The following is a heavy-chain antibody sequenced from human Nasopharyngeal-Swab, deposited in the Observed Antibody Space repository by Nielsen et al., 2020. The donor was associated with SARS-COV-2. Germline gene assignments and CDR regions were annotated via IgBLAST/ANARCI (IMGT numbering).Heavy chain of an antibody. CDR1: GYTFTSYA. CDR2: INPNSGGT. J-gene: IGHJ4*02. CDR3: ARHLWFGELGDY. Sequence: ASVKVSCKASGYTFTSYAMHWVRQAPGQGLEWMGWINPNSGGTNYAQKFQGRVTMTRDTSISTAYMELSRLRSDDTAVYYCARHLWFGELGDYWGQGTLVTVSS. V-gene: IGHV1-2*02. D-gene: IGHD3-10*01.